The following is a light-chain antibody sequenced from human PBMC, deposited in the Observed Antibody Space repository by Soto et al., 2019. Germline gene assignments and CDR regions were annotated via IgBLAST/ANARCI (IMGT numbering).Light chain of an antibody. Sequence: EIVITQSPATPSVSPGERAPLSRRASQSVSSNLAWYQQKPGQAPRLLIYGASTRATGIPARFSGSGSGTEFTLTISSLQSEDFAVYYCQQYNNWPRTFGQGTKVDIK. CDR1: QSVSSN. J-gene: IGKJ1*01. CDR3: QQYNNWPRT. V-gene: IGKV3-15*01. CDR2: GAS.